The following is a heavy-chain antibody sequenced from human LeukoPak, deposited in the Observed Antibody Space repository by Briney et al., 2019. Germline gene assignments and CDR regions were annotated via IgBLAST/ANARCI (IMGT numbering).Heavy chain of an antibody. CDR3: ARDMATAYFDS. V-gene: IGHV4-59*01. D-gene: IGHD5-24*01. J-gene: IGHJ4*02. CDR2: IYYSGST. Sequence: SETLSLTCTVSGGSISTYYWSWIRQPPGKGLEWIGYIYYSGSTNYNPFLKSRVTISVDTSKNQFSLKLSSVIAADTAVYYCARDMATAYFDSWGQGTLVTVSS. CDR1: GGSISTYY.